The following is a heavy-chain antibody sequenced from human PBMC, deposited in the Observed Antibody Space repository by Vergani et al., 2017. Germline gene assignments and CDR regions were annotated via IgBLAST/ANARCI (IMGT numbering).Heavy chain of an antibody. CDR3: ERVAGLNGMDL. J-gene: IGHJ6*02. V-gene: IGHV1-69*01. Sequence: QVQLVQSGAEVKKPGSSVKVSCKASGGTFSSYAISWVRQAPGQGLEWMGGIIPIFGTANYAQKFQGRVTITADDSTSPAYMALSSLRSEDKAVSYCERVAGLNGMDLWGHGTTVTVSS. CDR1: GGTFSSYA. CDR2: IIPIFGTA. D-gene: IGHD3/OR15-3a*01.